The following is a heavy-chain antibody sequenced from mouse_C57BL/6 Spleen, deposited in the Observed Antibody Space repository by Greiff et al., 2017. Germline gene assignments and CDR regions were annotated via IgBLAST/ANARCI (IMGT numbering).Heavy chain of an antibody. CDR2: IDPETGGT. J-gene: IGHJ1*03. Sequence: VQLQQSGAELVRPGASVTLSCKASGYTFTDYEMHWVKQTPVHGLEWIGAIDPETGGTAYNQKFKGKAILTADKSSSTAYMELRSLTSEDSAVYYCTRGRNGNYPWYFDVWGTGTTVTVSS. CDR3: TRGRNGNYPWYFDV. V-gene: IGHV1-15*01. D-gene: IGHD2-1*01. CDR1: GYTFTDYE.